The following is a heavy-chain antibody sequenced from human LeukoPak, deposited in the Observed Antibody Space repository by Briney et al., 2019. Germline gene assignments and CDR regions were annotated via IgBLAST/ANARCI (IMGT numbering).Heavy chain of an antibody. CDR3: ARHEYYGLEGGFDY. V-gene: IGHV4-39*01. CDR2: IYYSGST. Sequence: GSLRLSCAASGFTFSSYAMSWVRQAPGKGLEWIGNIYYSGSTYYNPSLKSRVTISVDTSKNQFSLKLSSVTAADTAVYYCARHEYYGLEGGFDYWGQGTLVTVSS. J-gene: IGHJ4*02. CDR1: GFTFSSYA. D-gene: IGHD3-10*01.